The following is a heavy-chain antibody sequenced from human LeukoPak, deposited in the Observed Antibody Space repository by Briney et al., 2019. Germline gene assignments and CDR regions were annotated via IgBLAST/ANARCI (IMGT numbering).Heavy chain of an antibody. CDR1: GGSISSYY. D-gene: IGHD1-20*01. CDR2: IYYSGST. CDR3: AREDRYNWNDVHYYGMDV. J-gene: IGHJ6*02. Sequence: PSETLSLTCTVSGGSISSYYWSWIRQPPGKGLEWMGYIYYSGSTNYNHSPKSRVTISVDTSKNQFSLKLSSVTAADAAVYYCAREDRYNWNDVHYYGMDVWGQGTTVTVSS. V-gene: IGHV4-59*01.